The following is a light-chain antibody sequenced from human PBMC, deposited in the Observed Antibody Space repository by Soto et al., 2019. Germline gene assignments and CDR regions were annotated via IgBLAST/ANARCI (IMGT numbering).Light chain of an antibody. CDR3: GSYTTSSNYV. Sequence: SVLTQPASVSGSPGQSITISCTGTSSDIDAYNYVSWYQQHPGKAPKLMIYDVSNRPSGISNRFSGSKSGNTASLTISGLQAEDEADYYCGSYTTSSNYVFGTGTKGTVL. V-gene: IGLV2-14*01. J-gene: IGLJ1*01. CDR2: DVS. CDR1: SSDIDAYNY.